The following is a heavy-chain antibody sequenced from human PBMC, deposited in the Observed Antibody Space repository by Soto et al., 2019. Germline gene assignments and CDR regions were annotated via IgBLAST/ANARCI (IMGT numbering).Heavy chain of an antibody. D-gene: IGHD6-13*01. V-gene: IGHV3-21*01. CDR1: GFTFSSYT. CDR3: ARGSHSTTWYGGQFDY. J-gene: IGHJ4*02. CDR2: VSSSSTYI. Sequence: GGSLRLSCAASGFTFSSYTMNWVRQAPGKGLEWVSSVSSSSTYIYYADSVKGRFTISRDNAKNSLYLQMNSLRAEDTAIYYCARGSHSTTWYGGQFDYWGKGTLVTVSS.